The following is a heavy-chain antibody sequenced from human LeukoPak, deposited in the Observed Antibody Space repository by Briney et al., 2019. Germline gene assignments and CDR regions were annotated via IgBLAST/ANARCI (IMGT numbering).Heavy chain of an antibody. CDR3: AKDGGAGFDL. D-gene: IGHD3-16*01. CDR1: GFTFSSNA. V-gene: IGHV3-23*01. Sequence: GGSLRLSCAASGFTFSSNAMDWVRQGPGKGLEWVAAISSSGSATYYADSVKGRFTISRDNSKNTLYLQMNSLRAGDTALYYCAKDGGAGFDLWGQGTLVTVSS. J-gene: IGHJ5*02. CDR2: ISSSGSAT.